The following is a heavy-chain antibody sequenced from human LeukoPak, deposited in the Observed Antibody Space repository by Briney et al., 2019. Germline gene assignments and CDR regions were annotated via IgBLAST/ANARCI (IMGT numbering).Heavy chain of an antibody. V-gene: IGHV4-59*08. J-gene: IGHJ4*02. CDR3: ARHERNGGYYDY. Sequence: SETLSLTCTVSGGSISYYFWSWIRQPPGKGLEWIAYIYYTGGTDYNPSLNSRVTISVDTSKNHFSLQLSSVTAADTAVYYCARHERNGGYYDYWGQGTLVTVSS. D-gene: IGHD3-22*01. CDR2: IYYTGGT. CDR1: GGSISYYF.